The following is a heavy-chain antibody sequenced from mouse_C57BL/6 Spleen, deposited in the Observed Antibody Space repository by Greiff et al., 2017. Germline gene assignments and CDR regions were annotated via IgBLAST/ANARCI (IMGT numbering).Heavy chain of an antibody. D-gene: IGHD2-14*01. J-gene: IGHJ2*01. V-gene: IGHV5-9-1*02. CDR3: TRVGFSDTSYYFDY. CDR1: GFTFSSYA. CDR2: ISSGGDYI. Sequence: EVKLVESGEGLVKPGGSLKLSCAASGFTFSSYAMSWVRQTPEKRLEWVAYISSGGDYIYYADTVKGRFTISRDNARNTLYLQMSSLKSEDTAMYYCTRVGFSDTSYYFDYWGQGTTLTVSS.